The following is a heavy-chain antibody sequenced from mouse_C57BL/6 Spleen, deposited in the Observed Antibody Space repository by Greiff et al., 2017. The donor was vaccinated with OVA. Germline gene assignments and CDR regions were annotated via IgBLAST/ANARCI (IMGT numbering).Heavy chain of an antibody. CDR1: GYTFTSYW. J-gene: IGHJ4*01. V-gene: IGHV1-52*01. CDR2: IDPSDSET. CDR3: ARRDYDYDGGAMDY. Sequence: QVQLQQPGAELVRPGSSVKLSCKASGYTFTSYWMHWVKQRPIQGLEWIGNIDPSDSETHYNQKFKDKATLTVDKSSSTAYMQLSSLTSEDSAVYYCARRDYDYDGGAMDYWGQGTSVTVSS. D-gene: IGHD2-4*01.